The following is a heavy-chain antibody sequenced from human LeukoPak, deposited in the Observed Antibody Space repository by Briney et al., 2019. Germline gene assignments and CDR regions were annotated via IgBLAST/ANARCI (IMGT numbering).Heavy chain of an antibody. CDR2: IYYSGST. J-gene: IGHJ1*01. D-gene: IGHD3-22*01. V-gene: IGHV4-39*01. Sequence: KPSQTLSLTCTVSGGSISSGSCYWDWIRQYPGKGLEWLGTIYYSGSTYYNASLKSRLFISVDTSNNQFSRRLSFVTAADTAVYYCARRRYYDATGYLDWGQGTLITVSS. CDR1: GGSISSGSCY. CDR3: ARRRYYDATGYLD.